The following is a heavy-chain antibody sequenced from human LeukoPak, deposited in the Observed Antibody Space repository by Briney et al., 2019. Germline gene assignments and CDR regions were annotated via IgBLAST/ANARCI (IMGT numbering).Heavy chain of an antibody. V-gene: IGHV3-30-3*01. Sequence: GGSLRLSCAASGFTFRSCELSWVRQAPGKGLEWVAVISYDGSNKYYADSVKGRFTISRDNAKNSLYLQMNSLRAEDTAVYYCAKALLRGYSGYDFVGSYYGMDVWGQGTTVTVSS. CDR3: AKALLRGYSGYDFVGSYYGMDV. J-gene: IGHJ6*02. CDR1: GFTFRSCE. CDR2: ISYDGSNK. D-gene: IGHD5-12*01.